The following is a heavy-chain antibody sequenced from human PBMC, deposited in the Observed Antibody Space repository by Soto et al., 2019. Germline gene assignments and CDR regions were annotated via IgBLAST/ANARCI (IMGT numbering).Heavy chain of an antibody. CDR3: ARMASSGSLNWFDP. V-gene: IGHV1-8*01. J-gene: IGHJ5*02. CDR1: GYTFTNYE. D-gene: IGHD3-10*01. CDR2: MNPGSGNT. Sequence: GASVKVSCKASGYTFTNYEINWVRQATGQGLEWMGWMNPGSGNTGYAHKFQGRVTMTRNISISTSYMELSRLRSDDTAIYYCARMASSGSLNWFDPWGQGTLVTVSS.